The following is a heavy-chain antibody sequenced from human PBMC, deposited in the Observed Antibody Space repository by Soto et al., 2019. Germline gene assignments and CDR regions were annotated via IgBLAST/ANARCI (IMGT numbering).Heavy chain of an antibody. CDR3: ARGTVHFDY. Sequence: QVQLVESGGGVVQPGRSLRLSCAASGFTFSTYGIHWVRQAPGKGLEWVAVIWYAGSNKYYADSVKGRFTISIDNSKNTLYLQMNSLRAEDTAVYYCARGTVHFDYWGQGTLVTVSS. J-gene: IGHJ4*02. D-gene: IGHD4-17*01. V-gene: IGHV3-33*01. CDR1: GFTFSTYG. CDR2: IWYAGSNK.